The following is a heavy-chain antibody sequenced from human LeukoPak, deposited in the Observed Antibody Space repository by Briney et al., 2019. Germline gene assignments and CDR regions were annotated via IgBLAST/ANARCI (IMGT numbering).Heavy chain of an antibody. Sequence: PGGSLRLSCAASGFTFSDYTMNWVRQAPGKGLEWVSSISSRSTYIYYADSVKGRFTISRDNAKSSLTLQMDSLRAEDTAVYYCATSRRDSQYYFNPWGQGTLVIVSS. CDR3: ATSRRDSQYYFNP. V-gene: IGHV3-21*01. D-gene: IGHD6-6*01. J-gene: IGHJ4*02. CDR2: ISSRSTYI. CDR1: GFTFSDYT.